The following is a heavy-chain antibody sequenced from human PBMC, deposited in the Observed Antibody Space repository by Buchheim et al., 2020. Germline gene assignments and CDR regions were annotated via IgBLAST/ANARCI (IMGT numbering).Heavy chain of an antibody. V-gene: IGHV3-33*05. CDR2: IVDDGSNQ. CDR3: AREGYSSYFDY. CDR1: GFAFNTYG. Sequence: QVRLMESGGGVVQPGRSLRLSCATSGFAFNTYGMHWVRQAPGKGLEWVANIVDDGSNQYYGDSMRGRFTISRDNAKNSLYLQMNSLRAEDTAVYYCAREGYSSYFDYWGQGTL. D-gene: IGHD5-18*01. J-gene: IGHJ4*02.